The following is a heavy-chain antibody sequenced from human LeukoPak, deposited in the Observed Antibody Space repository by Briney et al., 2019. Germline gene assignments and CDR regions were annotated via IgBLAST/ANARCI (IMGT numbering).Heavy chain of an antibody. V-gene: IGHV3-64*01. CDR3: ARGWSDTAMVPYDY. J-gene: IGHJ4*02. CDR2: ISSNGGST. CDR1: GFTFSSYA. D-gene: IGHD5-18*01. Sequence: GGSLRLYCAASGFTFSSYAMHWVRQAPGKGLEYVSAISSNGGSTYYANSVKGRFTISRDNSKNTLYLQMGSLRAEDMAVYYCARGWSDTAMVPYDYWGQGTLVTVSS.